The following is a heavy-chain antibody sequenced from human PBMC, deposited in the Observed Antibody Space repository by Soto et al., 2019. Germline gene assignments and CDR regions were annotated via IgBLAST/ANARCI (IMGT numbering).Heavy chain of an antibody. CDR3: ARGQRRGGSSGWSL. Sequence: QVQLQQWGAGQLKPSETLSLTCAVHGESFSGYGGPFSGYYWSWIRQTPGKGLEWLGEINHRGCTNSKPSLKRRVTISVDTCTNQCSLNLNSVTAADTAVYYCARGQRRGGSSGWSLWGQGNLVTVSS. V-gene: IGHV4-34*02. CDR1: GGPFSGYY. J-gene: IGHJ4*02. CDR2: INHRGCT. D-gene: IGHD6-19*01.